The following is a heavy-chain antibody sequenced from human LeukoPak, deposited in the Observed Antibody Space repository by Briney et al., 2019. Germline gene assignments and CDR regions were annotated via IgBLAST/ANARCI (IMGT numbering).Heavy chain of an antibody. V-gene: IGHV4-4*02. CDR3: ARHGGLLWFGELYDYYYYGMDV. J-gene: IGHJ6*02. CDR2: IYHSGST. CDR1: GGSISSSNW. D-gene: IGHD3-10*01. Sequence: SETLSLTCAVSGGSISSSNWWSWVRQPPGKGLEWIGEIYHSGSTNYNPSLKSRVTISVDKSKNQFSLKLSSVTAADTAVYYCARHGGLLWFGELYDYYYYGMDVWGQGTTVTVSS.